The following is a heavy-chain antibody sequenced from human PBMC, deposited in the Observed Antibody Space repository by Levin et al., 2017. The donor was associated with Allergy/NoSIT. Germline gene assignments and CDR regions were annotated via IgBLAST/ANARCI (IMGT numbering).Heavy chain of an antibody. CDR3: ARTTRYTGAWNWVDP. J-gene: IGHJ5*02. CDR2: IYHSGST. Sequence: SETLSLTCSVSGGSITSGGYYWTWIRLHPGTGLEWIGDIYHSGSTDYNPSLKTRLTMSADTSKNEFSLRLSSVTAADTAVYYCARTTRYTGAWNWVDPWGQGTQVTVSS. V-gene: IGHV4-31*03. CDR1: GGSITSGGYY. D-gene: IGHD2-2*02.